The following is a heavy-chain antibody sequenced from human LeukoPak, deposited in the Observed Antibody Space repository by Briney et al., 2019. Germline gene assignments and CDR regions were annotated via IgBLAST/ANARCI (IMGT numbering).Heavy chain of an antibody. J-gene: IGHJ4*02. Sequence: SETLSLTCTVSGGSISSSSYYWGWIRQPPGKGLEGIGRIYYSGSTYYNPSLKSRVTISVDTSKNQFTLKLSSVTAADTAVYYCARALPDYYDSSGRPFDYWGQGTLVTVSS. D-gene: IGHD3-22*01. CDR1: GGSISSSSYY. CDR2: IYYSGST. CDR3: ARALPDYYDSSGRPFDY. V-gene: IGHV4-39*01.